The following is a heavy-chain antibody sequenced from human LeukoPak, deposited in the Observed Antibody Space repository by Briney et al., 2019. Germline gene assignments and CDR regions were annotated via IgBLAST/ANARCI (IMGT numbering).Heavy chain of an antibody. D-gene: IGHD6-13*01. CDR2: IIPIFGTA. V-gene: IGHV1-69*06. Sequence: GASVKVSCKASGGTFSSYAISWVRQAPGQGLEWMGGIIPIFGTANYAQKFQGRVTITADKSTSTAYMELSSLRSEDTAVYYCARAGEAAAGTSTWFDPWGQGTLVTVSS. J-gene: IGHJ5*02. CDR1: GGTFSSYA. CDR3: ARAGEAAAGTSTWFDP.